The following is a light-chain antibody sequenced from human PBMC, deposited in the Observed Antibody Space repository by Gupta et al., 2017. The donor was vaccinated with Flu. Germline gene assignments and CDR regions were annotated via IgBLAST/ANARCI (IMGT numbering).Light chain of an antibody. Sequence: TATLTCTGNSNNVGYQGAAWLQQHHSHPPKLLSDRNNDRPSGIAERFSAYRAGNTADRTIIGVQPEEEAYYYGSGGDCGRSVWVFGGGTKLTVL. V-gene: IGLV10-54*04. CDR2: RNN. CDR3: SGGDCGRSVWV. J-gene: IGLJ3*02. CDR1: SNNVGYQG.